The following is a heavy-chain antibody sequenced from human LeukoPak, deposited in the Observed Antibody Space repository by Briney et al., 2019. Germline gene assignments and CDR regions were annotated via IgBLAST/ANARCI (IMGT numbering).Heavy chain of an antibody. J-gene: IGHJ4*02. V-gene: IGHV3-74*01. CDR1: GFTFSSNW. Sequence: QPGGSLRLSCAASGFTFSSNWMHWVRQAPGKGLVWVSYINSDGSSTTYADSVKGRFTVSRDNAKNTLYLQMNSLRAEDTAIYYCVRYCSGGSCSDWGQGTPVTVSS. D-gene: IGHD2-15*01. CDR3: VRYCSGGSCSD. CDR2: INSDGSST.